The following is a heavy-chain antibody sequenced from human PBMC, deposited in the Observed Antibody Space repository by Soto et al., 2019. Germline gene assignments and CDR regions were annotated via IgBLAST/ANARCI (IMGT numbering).Heavy chain of an antibody. Sequence: QITLKESGPTLVKPTQTLTLTCTFSGFSLSTSGVGVGWIRQPPGKALEWLAFLYWDDDKRYSPSLKSRLTITKDTSKNQVLLTMTNMGPVDTATYYCARTSVNWGSRGLVDYWGQGTLVTVAS. J-gene: IGHJ4*02. CDR1: GFSLSTSGVG. D-gene: IGHD7-27*01. CDR3: ARTSVNWGSRGLVDY. V-gene: IGHV2-5*02. CDR2: LYWDDDK.